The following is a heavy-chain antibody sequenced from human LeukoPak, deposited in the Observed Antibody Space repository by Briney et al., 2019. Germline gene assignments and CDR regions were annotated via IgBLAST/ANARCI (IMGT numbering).Heavy chain of an antibody. CDR3: ARRTYSSSYYYFDY. CDR2: IYYSGST. J-gene: IGHJ4*02. V-gene: IGHV4-39*01. CDR1: GGSISSTTYY. D-gene: IGHD3-22*01. Sequence: ETLSLTCTVSGGSISSTTYYWGWIRQPPGKGLEWIGSIYYSGSTYYNPSLRSRVTISVDTSKNQFSLKLSSVTAADTAVYYCARRTYSSSYYYFDYWGQGTLVTVSS.